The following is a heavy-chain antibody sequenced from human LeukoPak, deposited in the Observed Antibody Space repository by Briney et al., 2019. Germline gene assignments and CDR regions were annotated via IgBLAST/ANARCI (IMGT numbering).Heavy chain of an antibody. V-gene: IGHV1-18*01. CDR3: ARDSGRGYYDSSGYYLGAAFDI. D-gene: IGHD3-22*01. CDR1: GYTFTSYD. CDR2: ISAYNGNT. J-gene: IGHJ3*02. Sequence: ASVKVSCKASGYTFTSYDINWVRQATGQELEWMGWISAYNGNTNYAQNLQGRVTMTTDTSTSTAYMELRSLRSDDTAVYYCARDSGRGYYDSSGYYLGAAFDIWGQGTMVTVSS.